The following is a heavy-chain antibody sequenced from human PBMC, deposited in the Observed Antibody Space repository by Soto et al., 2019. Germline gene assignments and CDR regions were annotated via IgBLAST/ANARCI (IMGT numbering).Heavy chain of an antibody. V-gene: IGHV1-69*02. D-gene: IGHD1-1*01. CDR1: GGTFSSYT. Sequence: QVQLVQSGAEVKKPGSSAKVSCKDSGGTFSSYTISWVRQAPGQGLEWMGRIIPILGIANYAQKFQGRVTITADKSTSTAYMELSSLRSEDTAVYYCAFAGTGSTSLDYWGQGTLVTVSS. J-gene: IGHJ4*02. CDR2: IIPILGIA. CDR3: AFAGTGSTSLDY.